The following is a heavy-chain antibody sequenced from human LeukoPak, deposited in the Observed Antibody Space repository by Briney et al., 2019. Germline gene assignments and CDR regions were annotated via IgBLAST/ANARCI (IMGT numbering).Heavy chain of an antibody. CDR2: IYFTGST. J-gene: IGHJ4*02. CDR1: GGSMTHSY. Sequence: SETLSLTCTVSGGSMTHSYWGWIRQPPGKGLEWLGHIYFTGSTNSNPSLKSRVTMSVDTSKNQFSLKLSSVTAADTAVYYCARMIGMDCSSTSCYTIDYWGQGTLVTVSS. V-gene: IGHV4-59*12. CDR3: ARMIGMDCSSTSCYTIDY. D-gene: IGHD2-2*02.